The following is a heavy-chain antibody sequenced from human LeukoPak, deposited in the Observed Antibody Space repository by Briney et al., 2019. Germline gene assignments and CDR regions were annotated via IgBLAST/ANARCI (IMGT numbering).Heavy chain of an antibody. CDR3: AKDRGAHDYGDYGVEYYFDY. CDR1: GFTFDDYG. Sequence: GGSLRLSCAASGFTFDDYGMSWVRQAPGKGLEWVSLISWDGGSTYYADSVKGRFTISRDNSKNSLYLQMNSLRAEDTALYYCAKDRGAHDYGDYGVEYYFDYWGQGTLVTVSS. J-gene: IGHJ4*02. CDR2: ISWDGGST. V-gene: IGHV3-43D*03. D-gene: IGHD4-17*01.